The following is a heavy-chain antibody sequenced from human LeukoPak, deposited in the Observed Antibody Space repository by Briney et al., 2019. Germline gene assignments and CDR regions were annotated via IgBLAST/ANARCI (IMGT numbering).Heavy chain of an antibody. CDR2: MKEDGGEI. V-gene: IGHV3-7*01. CDR3: VRDRGYSTFDY. J-gene: IGHJ4*02. CDR1: GFPFSNYW. Sequence: PGGSLRLSCAGSGFPFSNYWMAWVRQAPGKGLEWVANMKEDGGEINYVDSVKGRFTISRDNAKNSLDLQMNSLRVDDIAVYYCVRDRGYSTFDYWGQGTLVIVSS. D-gene: IGHD4-23*01.